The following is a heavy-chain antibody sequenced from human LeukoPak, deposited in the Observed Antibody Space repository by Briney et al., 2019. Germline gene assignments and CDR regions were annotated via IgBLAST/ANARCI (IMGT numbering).Heavy chain of an antibody. Sequence: GGSLRLSCAASGFTFSDYYMSWIRQAPGKGLEWVSYISGSGRTIYYADSVKGRFTISRDNAKNSLYLQMNSLGAEDTAVYYCARDIVVVPLVMGWFDPWGQGTLVTVSS. J-gene: IGHJ5*02. CDR2: ISGSGRTI. CDR3: ARDIVVVPLVMGWFDP. V-gene: IGHV3-11*01. D-gene: IGHD2-2*01. CDR1: GFTFSDYY.